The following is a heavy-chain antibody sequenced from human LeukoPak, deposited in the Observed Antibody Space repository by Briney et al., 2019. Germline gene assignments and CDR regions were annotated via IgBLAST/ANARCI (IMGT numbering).Heavy chain of an antibody. CDR1: GGSISGSSYY. D-gene: IGHD1-1*01. Sequence: SETLSLTCTVSGGSISGSSYYWGWIRQPPGKGLEWIGSLYYRGNTYHNPSLKSRVTISVDTSKNQFSLSVISVTAADTAVYFCARPTTGPATQGYDSWGQGILVTVAS. CDR3: ARPTTGPATQGYDS. CDR2: LYYRGNT. V-gene: IGHV4-39*01. J-gene: IGHJ4*02.